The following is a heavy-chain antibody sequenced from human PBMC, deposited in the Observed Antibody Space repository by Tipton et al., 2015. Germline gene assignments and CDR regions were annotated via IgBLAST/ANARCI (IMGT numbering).Heavy chain of an antibody. CDR1: GFAFRSHS. V-gene: IGHV3-21*01. D-gene: IGHD1-1*01. Sequence: GSLRLSCAASGFAFRSHSMNWVRQAPGKGLEWVSSISTSSSYIYFADSVKGRFTISRDNAKNSLYLQMNSLRAEDTAVYYCTRGDKMYSWNGLDAFDIWGQGTMVTVSS. CDR2: ISTSSSYI. CDR3: TRGDKMYSWNGLDAFDI. J-gene: IGHJ3*02.